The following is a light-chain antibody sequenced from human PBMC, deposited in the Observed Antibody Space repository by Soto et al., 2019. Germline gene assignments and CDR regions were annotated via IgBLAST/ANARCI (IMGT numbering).Light chain of an antibody. CDR2: GAS. J-gene: IGKJ1*01. CDR3: QQSYSMPRT. Sequence: EIVLTQSPGTLSLSPGERATLSCIASQRVSSIYFAWYQQKPGQAPRLLIYGASTRATGIPARFSGGGSGTEFTLTVSSLQAEDFAIYYCQQSYSMPRTFGQGTKVDIK. V-gene: IGKV3-20*01. CDR1: QRVSSIY.